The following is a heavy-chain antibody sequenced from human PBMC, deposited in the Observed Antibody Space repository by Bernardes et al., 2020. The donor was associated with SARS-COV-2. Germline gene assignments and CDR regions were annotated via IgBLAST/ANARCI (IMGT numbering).Heavy chain of an antibody. D-gene: IGHD6-6*01. CDR1: GFTFSTLW. J-gene: IGHJ4*02. Sequence: GGSLRLSCAASGFTFSTLWMTWVRQPPGKKLEWVANINQDGSDRFVVDSVKGRFTISRHNAKNSLFMEMNTLRAEDTAVYYCARIYSTSSFDFDYWGQGTLVTVSS. CDR3: ARIYSTSSFDFDY. V-gene: IGHV3-7*01. CDR2: INQDGSDR.